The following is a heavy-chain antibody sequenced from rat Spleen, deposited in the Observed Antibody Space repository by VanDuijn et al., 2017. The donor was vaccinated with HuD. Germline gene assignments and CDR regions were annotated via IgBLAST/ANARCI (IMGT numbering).Heavy chain of an antibody. CDR1: GFTFSNYY. J-gene: IGHJ2*01. V-gene: IGHV5-7*01. CDR3: ARGSGVDY. Sequence: EVQLVESDGGLVQPGRSLKLSCAASGFTFSNYYMAWVRQAPKRGLEWVAAINDDGTTSYYRDSVKGRFTISRDTAKRTLFLQMDSLRSEDTATYYCARGSGVDYWGQGVMVTVSS. CDR2: INDDGTTS. D-gene: IGHD1-1*01.